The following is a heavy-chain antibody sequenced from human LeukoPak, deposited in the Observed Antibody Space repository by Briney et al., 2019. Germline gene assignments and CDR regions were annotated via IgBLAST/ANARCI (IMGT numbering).Heavy chain of an antibody. CDR1: GYTFTNFY. CDR2: INSNSGVT. D-gene: IGHD5-12*01. Sequence: ASVKVSCKASGYTFTNFYIHWVGQAPGQGLEWVGCINSNSGVTNSAQRFQGRVTMTRDTSISTAYMELSRLRSDDTAVFYCARDLRGYDYLDYWGQGTLVTVSS. J-gene: IGHJ4*02. CDR3: ARDLRGYDYLDY. V-gene: IGHV1-2*02.